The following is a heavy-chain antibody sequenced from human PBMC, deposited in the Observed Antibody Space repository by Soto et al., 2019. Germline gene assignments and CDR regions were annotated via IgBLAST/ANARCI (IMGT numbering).Heavy chain of an antibody. D-gene: IGHD4-17*01. CDR2: IIPIFGTA. CDR1: GGTFSSYA. Sequence: SVKVSCKASGGTFSSYAISWVRQAPGQGLEWMGGIIPIFGTANYAQKFQGRVTITADESTSTAYMELSSLRAEDTAVYYCARDEVTTRHGMDVWGQGTTVTVSS. J-gene: IGHJ6*02. CDR3: ARDEVTTRHGMDV. V-gene: IGHV1-69*13.